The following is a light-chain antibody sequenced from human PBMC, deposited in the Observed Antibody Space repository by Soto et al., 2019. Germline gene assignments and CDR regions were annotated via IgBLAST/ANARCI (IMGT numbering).Light chain of an antibody. CDR3: SSYTSSSTLV. J-gene: IGLJ1*01. Sequence: LTQPASVPGSPGQSITISCTGTSSDVGGYNYVSWYQQHPGKAPKLMIYEVSNRPSGVSYRFSGSKSGNTASLTISGLQAEDEADYYCSSYTSSSTLVFGTGTKVTVL. V-gene: IGLV2-14*01. CDR2: EVS. CDR1: SSDVGGYNY.